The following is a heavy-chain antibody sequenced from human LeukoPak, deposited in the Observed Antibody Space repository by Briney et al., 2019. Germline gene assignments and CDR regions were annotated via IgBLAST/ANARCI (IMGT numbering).Heavy chain of an antibody. V-gene: IGHV4-38-2*02. CDR3: ARDFSGSYPRFDP. D-gene: IGHD1-26*01. CDR1: GYSISSGYF. Sequence: SETLSLTCAVSGYSISSGYFWVWTRQPPGKGLEWIGEISHSGSTYYNPSLKSRVTISVDTSKNQFSLRLSFVTAADTAVYYCARDFSGSYPRFDPWGQGTLVTVSS. CDR2: ISHSGST. J-gene: IGHJ5*02.